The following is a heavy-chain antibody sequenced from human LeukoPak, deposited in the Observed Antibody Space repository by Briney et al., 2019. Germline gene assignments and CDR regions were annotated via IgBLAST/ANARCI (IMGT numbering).Heavy chain of an antibody. CDR2: INHSGST. D-gene: IGHD3-10*01. CDR1: GGSFSGYY. J-gene: IGHJ3*02. Sequence: SETLPLTCAVYGGSFSGYYWSWIRQPPGKGLEWIGEINHSGSTNYNPSLKSRVTISVDTSRNQFSLKLNSVTAADTAVYYCAKSNGYGLVDIWGQGTMVTVSS. V-gene: IGHV4-34*01. CDR3: AKSNGYGLVDI.